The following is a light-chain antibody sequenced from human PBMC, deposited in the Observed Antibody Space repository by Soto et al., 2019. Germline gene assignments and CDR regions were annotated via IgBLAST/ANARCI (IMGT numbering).Light chain of an antibody. CDR1: QSVSSN. CDR2: GAS. Sequence: EIVMTQSPATLSVSPGEGATLSCRASQSVSSNLAWYQQKPGQAPRLLIYGASTRATGIPAKFSGGGSGTEFTLTISSLQSEDFAIYYCQQYKNGWTFGQGTRLEIK. V-gene: IGKV3-15*01. J-gene: IGKJ5*01. CDR3: QQYKNGWT.